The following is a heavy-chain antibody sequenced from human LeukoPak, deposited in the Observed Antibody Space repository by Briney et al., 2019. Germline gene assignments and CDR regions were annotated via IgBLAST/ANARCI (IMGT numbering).Heavy chain of an antibody. CDR1: GYTFTMQG. Sequence: SVKVSYKASGYTFTMQGISWVRQAPGQGREGMGWVSAYNGNTNYAQNLQGRVTMPTDTSTSTAYMELRSLRSDDTAVYYCARLNLGYCSSTSCYLVWYFDLWGRGNLVTVSS. V-gene: IGHV1-18*01. D-gene: IGHD2-2*01. CDR3: ARLNLGYCSSTSCYLVWYFDL. CDR2: VSAYNGNT. J-gene: IGHJ2*01.